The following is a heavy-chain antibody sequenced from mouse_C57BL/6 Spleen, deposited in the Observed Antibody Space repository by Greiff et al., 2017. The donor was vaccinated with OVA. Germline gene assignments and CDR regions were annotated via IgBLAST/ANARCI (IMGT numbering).Heavy chain of an antibody. J-gene: IGHJ4*01. V-gene: IGHV1-15*01. D-gene: IGHD2-14*01. Sequence: VQLQQSGAELVRPGASVTLSCKASGYTFTDYEMHWVKQTPVHGLEWIGAIDPETGGTAYNQKFKGKAILTADKSSSTAYMELRSLTSEDSAVYYCTREGTYRAMDYWGQGTSVTVSS. CDR3: TREGTYRAMDY. CDR2: IDPETGGT. CDR1: GYTFTDYE.